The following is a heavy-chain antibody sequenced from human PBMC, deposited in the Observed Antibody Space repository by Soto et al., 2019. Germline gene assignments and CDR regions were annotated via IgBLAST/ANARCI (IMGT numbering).Heavy chain of an antibody. CDR2: IYYSGST. D-gene: IGHD1-26*01. CDR3: ARGDQYSGSYYGPLGFDY. V-gene: IGHV4-59*01. CDR1: GGSISSYY. J-gene: IGHJ4*02. Sequence: ASETLSLTCTVSGGSISSYYWSWIRQPPGKGLEWIGYIYYSGSTNYNPSLKSRVTISVDTSKNQFSLKLSSVTAADTAVYYCARGDQYSGSYYGPLGFDYWGQGTLVTVSS.